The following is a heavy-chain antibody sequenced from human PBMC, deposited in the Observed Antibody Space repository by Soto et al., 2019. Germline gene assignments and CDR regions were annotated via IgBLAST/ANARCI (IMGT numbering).Heavy chain of an antibody. CDR3: ARTPCSSTSCYEFHYYYMDG. Sequence: GESLKISCKGSGYSFTSYWIGWVRQMPGKGLEWMGIIYPGDSDTRYSPSFQGQVTISADKSISTAYLQWSSLKASDTAMYYCARTPCSSTSCYEFHYYYMDGWGKGNTVTVSS. D-gene: IGHD2-2*01. J-gene: IGHJ6*03. V-gene: IGHV5-51*01. CDR1: GYSFTSYW. CDR2: IYPGDSDT.